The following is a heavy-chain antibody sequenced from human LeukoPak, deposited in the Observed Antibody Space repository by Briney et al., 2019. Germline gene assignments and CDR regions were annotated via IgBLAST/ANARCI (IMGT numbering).Heavy chain of an antibody. CDR2: LDPEDGET. CDR1: GYTLTELS. J-gene: IGHJ3*02. CDR3: ARGQSRDMEQGDAFDI. V-gene: IGHV1-24*01. D-gene: IGHD1-26*01. Sequence: GASVTVSCKVSGYTLTELSMHWVRQAPGKGLEWMGGLDPEDGETIYAQNFQGRVTMTEDTSTDTVYMELSSLRSEDTAVYYCARGQSRDMEQGDAFDIWGQGTMVTVSS.